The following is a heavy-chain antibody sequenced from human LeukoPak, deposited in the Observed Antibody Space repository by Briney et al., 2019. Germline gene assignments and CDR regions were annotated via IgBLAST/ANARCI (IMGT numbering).Heavy chain of an antibody. CDR2: IIPIFGTA. D-gene: IGHD3-3*01. Sequence: GSSVKVSCKASGGTFSSYAISWVRQAPGQGLEWMGRIIPIFGTANYAQKFQGRVTITTDESTSTAYMELSSLRSEDTAVYYCARDSAVWSGCFVYYFDYWGQGTLVTVSS. CDR3: ARDSAVWSGCFVYYFDY. V-gene: IGHV1-69*05. CDR1: GGTFSSYA. J-gene: IGHJ4*02.